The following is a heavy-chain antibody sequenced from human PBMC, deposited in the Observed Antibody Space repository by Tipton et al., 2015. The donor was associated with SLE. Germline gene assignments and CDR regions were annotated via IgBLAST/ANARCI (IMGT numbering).Heavy chain of an antibody. V-gene: IGHV4-34*01. D-gene: IGHD3-10*01. CDR2: INHSGST. J-gene: IGHJ6*02. Sequence: LRLSCAVYGGPFSGYYWSWIRQPPGKGLEWIGEINHSGSTNYNPSLKSRVTISIDTSKNQFSLKLSSVTAADTAVYYCARGGGSYGSGSYYPMDVWGQGTTVTVSS. CDR3: ARGGGSYGSGSYYPMDV. CDR1: GGPFSGYY.